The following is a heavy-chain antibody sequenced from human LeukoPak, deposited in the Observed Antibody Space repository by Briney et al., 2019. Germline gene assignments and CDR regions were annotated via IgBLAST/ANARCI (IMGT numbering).Heavy chain of an antibody. J-gene: IGHJ4*02. CDR1: GFTFSSYS. CDR2: ISSSRSYI. D-gene: IGHD3-22*01. Sequence: GGSLRLSCAASGFTFSSYSMNWVRQAPGKGLEWVSSISSSRSYIYYADSVKGRFTISRDNAKNSLYLQMNSLRAEDTAVYYCARDGGTMTVDYVGQGTLVTVSS. CDR3: ARDGGTMTVDY. V-gene: IGHV3-21*01.